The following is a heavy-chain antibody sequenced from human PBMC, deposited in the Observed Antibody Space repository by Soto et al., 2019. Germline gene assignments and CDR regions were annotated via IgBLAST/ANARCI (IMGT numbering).Heavy chain of an antibody. CDR1: GFTFSSYG. V-gene: IGHV3-33*01. CDR2: IWYDGSNK. CDR3: ARDIAAAGTSYYYYGMDV. Sequence: QVQLVESGGGVVQPGRSLRLSCAASGFTFSSYGMHWVRQAPGKGLEWVAVIWYDGSNKYYADSVKGRFTISRDNSKNTLXLQMNGLRAEDTAVYYCARDIAAAGTSYYYYGMDVWGQGTTVTVSS. D-gene: IGHD6-13*01. J-gene: IGHJ6*02.